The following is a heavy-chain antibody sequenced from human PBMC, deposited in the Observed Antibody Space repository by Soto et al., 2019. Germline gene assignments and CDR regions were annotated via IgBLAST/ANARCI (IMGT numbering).Heavy chain of an antibody. D-gene: IGHD4-17*01. V-gene: IGHV3-74*01. CDR1: GFTFSRYW. CDR2: ITNDGRST. CDR3: ARDGDGGYPVDY. J-gene: IGHJ4*02. Sequence: EVQLVESGGGLVQPGESLRLSCAASGFTFSRYWMHWVRQGPGKGLVWVARITNDGRSTGYADSVKGRFTISRDNAKNTLYLQINSLRAEDTAVYYCARDGDGGYPVDYWGQGTLVTVSS.